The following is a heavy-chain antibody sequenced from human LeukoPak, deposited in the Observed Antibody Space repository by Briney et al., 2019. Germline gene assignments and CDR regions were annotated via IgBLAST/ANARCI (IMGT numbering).Heavy chain of an antibody. J-gene: IGHJ4*02. CDR1: GYTFTGYY. CDR3: ARVEMATIGALDY. V-gene: IGHV1-2*02. Sequence: ASVTVSCTASGYTFTGYYMHWVRQAPGQGLEWMGWINPNSGGTNYAQKFQGRVTMTRDTSISTAYMELSRLRSDDTAVYYCARVEMATIGALDYWGQGTLVTVSS. D-gene: IGHD5-24*01. CDR2: INPNSGGT.